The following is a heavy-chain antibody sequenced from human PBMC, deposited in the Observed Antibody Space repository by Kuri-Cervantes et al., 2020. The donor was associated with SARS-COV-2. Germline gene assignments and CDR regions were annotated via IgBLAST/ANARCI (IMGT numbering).Heavy chain of an antibody. V-gene: IGHV4-39*01. J-gene: IGHJ6*02. D-gene: IGHD3-22*01. CDR1: GGSISSRSYY. CDR3: ARQGGYYGMDV. Sequence: GSLRLSCSVSGGSISSRSYYWGWIRQPPGRGLEWIGSIYYSGSTNYNPTLKSRVTISVDTSTNQFFLNLTSVTAADTAVYYCARQGGYYGMDVWGQGTTVTVSS. CDR2: IYYSGST.